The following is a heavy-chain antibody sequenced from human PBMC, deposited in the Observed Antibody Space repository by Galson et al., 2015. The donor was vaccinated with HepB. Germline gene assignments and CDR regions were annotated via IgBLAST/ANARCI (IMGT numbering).Heavy chain of an antibody. D-gene: IGHD5-18*01. CDR1: NYSFTVYG. V-gene: IGHV1-18*01. Sequence: SVKVSCRASNYSFTVYGVNWVRQAPGQGLEWMGWITTHSGETKSAQKFRGRVTMTTDASTRTAYMELGSLTSDDTAVYFCARADTDMGGYYGMDVWGQGTTVIVSS. CDR2: ITTHSGET. J-gene: IGHJ6*02. CDR3: ARADTDMGGYYGMDV.